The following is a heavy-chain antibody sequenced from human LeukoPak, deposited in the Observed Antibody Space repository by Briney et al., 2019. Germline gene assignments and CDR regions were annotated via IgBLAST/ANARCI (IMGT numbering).Heavy chain of an antibody. J-gene: IGHJ4*02. CDR2: INPNNGDT. CDR3: ARINLKTSGYYRLDY. V-gene: IGHV1-2*02. CDR1: GHTFTGYY. D-gene: IGHD3-22*01. Sequence: ASVKVSCKASGHTFTGYYLHWVRQAPGQGLEWTGWINPNNGDTTYTQKFQGRVTMTGDTSITTAYMELSRLMSDDTAVYYCARINLKTSGYYRLDYWGQGTLVTVSS.